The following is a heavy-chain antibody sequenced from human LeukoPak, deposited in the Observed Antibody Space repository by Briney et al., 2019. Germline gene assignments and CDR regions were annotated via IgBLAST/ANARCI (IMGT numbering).Heavy chain of an antibody. CDR2: ISAGGGST. CDR3: AKVIGIYSSVDY. V-gene: IGHV3-23*01. J-gene: IGHJ4*02. D-gene: IGHD6-19*01. Sequence: GGSLRLSCAVSEFPFSKAWMSWVRQAPGKGLEWVSGISAGGGSTYYADSVKGRFTISRDTSKNTLYLQMNSLRAEDTAVYYCAKVIGIYSSVDYWGQGTLVTVSS. CDR1: EFPFSKAW.